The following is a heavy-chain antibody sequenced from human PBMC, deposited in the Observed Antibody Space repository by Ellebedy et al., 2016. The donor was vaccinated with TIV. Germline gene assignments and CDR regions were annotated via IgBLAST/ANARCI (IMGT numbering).Heavy chain of an antibody. Sequence: SETLSLTCTVSGDSIRSGDYHWSWIRQSPGRGLEWIGYIYHSGSIDYNTSLKSQVTISADTSKNQFSLRLSSVTATDAGVYYCVRGCSVSRYYYWALDVWGQGTTVTVSS. CDR1: GDSIRSGDYH. J-gene: IGHJ6*02. CDR3: VRGCSVSRYYYWALDV. D-gene: IGHD2-15*01. V-gene: IGHV4-30-4*01. CDR2: IYHSGSI.